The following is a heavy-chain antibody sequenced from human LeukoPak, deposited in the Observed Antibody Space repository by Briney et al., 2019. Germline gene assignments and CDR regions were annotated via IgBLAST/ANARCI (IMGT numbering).Heavy chain of an antibody. CDR1: GFTFSSYG. Sequence: GGSLRLSCAASGFTFSSYGMHWVRQAPGKGLEWVAVIWYDGSNKYYADSVKGRFTISRDNSKNTLYLQMNSLRAEDTAVYYCARDQRVYAFVFDAFDIWAKGQWSPSLQ. CDR3: ARDQRVYAFVFDAFDI. J-gene: IGHJ3*02. V-gene: IGHV3-33*01. CDR2: IWYDGSNK. D-gene: IGHD2-8*01.